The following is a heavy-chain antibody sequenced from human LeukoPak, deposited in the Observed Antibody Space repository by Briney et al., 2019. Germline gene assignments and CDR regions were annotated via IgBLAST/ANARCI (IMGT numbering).Heavy chain of an antibody. Sequence: ASVKVSCKASGGTFSSYAISWARQAPGQGLEWMGRIIPILGIANYAQKFQGRVTITADKSTSTAYMELSSLRSEDTAVYYCARDLAEYYDILTDYYPQGFDYWGQGTLVTVSS. J-gene: IGHJ4*02. V-gene: IGHV1-69*04. CDR1: GGTFSSYA. CDR3: ARDLAEYYDILTDYYPQGFDY. CDR2: IIPILGIA. D-gene: IGHD3-9*01.